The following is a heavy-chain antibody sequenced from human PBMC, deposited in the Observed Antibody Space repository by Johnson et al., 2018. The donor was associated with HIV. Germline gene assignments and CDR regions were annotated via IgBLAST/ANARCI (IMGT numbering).Heavy chain of an antibody. J-gene: IGHJ3*02. V-gene: IGHV3-66*03. CDR3: AREAYRAFDI. CDR2: IYSAGTT. D-gene: IGHD3-16*01. CDR1: GFTVSSNY. Sequence: VQLVESGGGLIQRGGSLRLSCAASGFTVSSNYMSWVRQAPGKGLEWVSVIYSAGTTYYADSVKGRFTIFRDNSKNTLYLQMTSLRAEDTAVYYCAREAYRAFDIWGQGTMVTVSS.